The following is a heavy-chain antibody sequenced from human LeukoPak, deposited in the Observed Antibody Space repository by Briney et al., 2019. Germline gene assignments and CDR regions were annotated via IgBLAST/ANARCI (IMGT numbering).Heavy chain of an antibody. Sequence: PGGSLRLSCAASGFTFSSYSMNWVRQAPGKGLEWVSSISSSSSYIYYADSVKGRFTISRDNAKNSLYLQMNSLRAEDTAVYYCARGGGSRYYDILTGYNRRFDYWGQGTLVTVSS. J-gene: IGHJ4*02. CDR1: GFTFSSYS. D-gene: IGHD3-9*01. CDR2: ISSSSSYI. V-gene: IGHV3-21*01. CDR3: ARGGGSRYYDILTGYNRRFDY.